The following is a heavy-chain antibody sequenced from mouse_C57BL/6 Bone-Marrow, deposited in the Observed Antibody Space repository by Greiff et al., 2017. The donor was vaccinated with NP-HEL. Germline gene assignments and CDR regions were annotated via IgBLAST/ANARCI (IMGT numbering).Heavy chain of an antibody. CDR1: GYSFTGYY. J-gene: IGHJ3*01. D-gene: IGHD4-1*01. CDR3: ARVNWDLFFAY. CDR2: INPSTGGT. V-gene: IGHV1-42*01. Sequence: EVQLQESGPELVKPGASVKISCKASGYSFTGYYMNWVKQSPEKSLEWIGEINPSTGGTTYNQKFKAKATLTVDKSSSTAYMQLKSLTSEDSAVYYCARVNWDLFFAYWGQGTLVTVSA.